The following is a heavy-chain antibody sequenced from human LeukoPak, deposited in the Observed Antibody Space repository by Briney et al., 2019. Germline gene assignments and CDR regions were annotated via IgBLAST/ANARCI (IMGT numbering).Heavy chain of an antibody. CDR1: GFTFSSYS. D-gene: IGHD6-13*01. CDR3: ARDLSSAALDY. CDR2: ISSSSSYR. Sequence: PGGPLRLSCAASGFTFSSYSMNWVRQAPGNGLEWVSIISSSSSYRYYANSVKGRFTISRDNAKNSLYLQMNSLRAEDTAVYYCARDLSSAALDYWGQGTLVTVSS. V-gene: IGHV3-21*01. J-gene: IGHJ4*02.